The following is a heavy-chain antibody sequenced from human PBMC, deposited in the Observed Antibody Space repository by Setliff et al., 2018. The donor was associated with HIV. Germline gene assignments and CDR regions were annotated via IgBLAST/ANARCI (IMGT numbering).Heavy chain of an antibody. CDR1: GGTFSSYA. Sequence: SVKVSCKASGGTFSSYAISWVRQAPGQGLEWMGGIIPILGIANYAQKFQGRVTITADKSTSTAYMELSSLRSEDTAVYYCARDGNNYYDSSGYSNWFDPWGQGTLVTVSS. CDR3: ARDGNNYYDSSGYSNWFDP. CDR2: IIPILGIA. V-gene: IGHV1-69*10. J-gene: IGHJ5*02. D-gene: IGHD3-22*01.